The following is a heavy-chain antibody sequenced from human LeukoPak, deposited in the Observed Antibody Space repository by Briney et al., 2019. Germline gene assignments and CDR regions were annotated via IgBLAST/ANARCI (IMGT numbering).Heavy chain of an antibody. CDR1: GFTFSNYG. V-gene: IGHV3-30*18. CDR3: AKGFLGRYCSSTSCYDAFDI. D-gene: IGHD2-2*01. Sequence: PGGSLRLSCAASGFTFSNYGMHWVRQAPGKGLEWVAVISYAGTNENSADSVKGRFTISRDNSKSTLYPQMSSLRAEDTAVYYCAKGFLGRYCSSTSCYDAFDIWGQGTMVNVSS. J-gene: IGHJ3*02. CDR2: ISYAGTNE.